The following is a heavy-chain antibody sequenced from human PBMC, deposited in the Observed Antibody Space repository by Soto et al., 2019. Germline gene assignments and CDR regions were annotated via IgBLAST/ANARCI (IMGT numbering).Heavy chain of an antibody. Sequence: QVQLQESGPGLVKPSQTLSLTCTVSGGSISSGGYYWSWIRQHPGKGLEWIGYIYYSGSTYYNPSLKSRVXXSXDKXKNQFSLKLSSVTAADTAVYYCARDPTTVFNGMDVWGQGTTVTVSS. CDR2: IYYSGST. CDR3: ARDPTTVFNGMDV. D-gene: IGHD4-17*01. CDR1: GGSISSGGYY. J-gene: IGHJ6*02. V-gene: IGHV4-31*03.